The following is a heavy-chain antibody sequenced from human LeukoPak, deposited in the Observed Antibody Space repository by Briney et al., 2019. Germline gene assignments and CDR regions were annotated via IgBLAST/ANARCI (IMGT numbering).Heavy chain of an antibody. CDR2: IYYSGST. CDR3: ARGPVAGTRFDP. J-gene: IGHJ5*02. Sequence: AQTLSLTCTVSGGSISSYYWSWIRQPPGKGLEWIGYIYYSGSTNYNPSLKSRVTISVDTSKNQFSLKLSSVTAADTAVYYCARGPVAGTRFDPWGQGTLATVSS. CDR1: GGSISSYY. V-gene: IGHV4-59*01. D-gene: IGHD6-19*01.